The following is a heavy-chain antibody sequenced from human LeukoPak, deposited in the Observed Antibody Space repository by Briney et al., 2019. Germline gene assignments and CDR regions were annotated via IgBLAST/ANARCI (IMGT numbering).Heavy chain of an antibody. CDR2: IFHTGST. Sequence: PSETLSLTCTVSGYSISSGYYWAWIRQPPGKGLEWIGSIFHTGSTYHNPSLKSRVTISVDTSKNQFSLKLSSVTAADTAVYYCARVRYDFWSADYWGQGTLVTVSS. V-gene: IGHV4-38-2*02. CDR1: GYSISSGYY. D-gene: IGHD3-3*01. J-gene: IGHJ4*02. CDR3: ARVRYDFWSADY.